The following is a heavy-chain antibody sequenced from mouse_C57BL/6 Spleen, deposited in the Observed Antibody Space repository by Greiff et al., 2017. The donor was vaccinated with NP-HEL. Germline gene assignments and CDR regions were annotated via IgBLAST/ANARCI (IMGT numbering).Heavy chain of an antibody. CDR3: ARQSDFDV. J-gene: IGHJ1*03. CDR2: ISNGGGST. CDR1: GFTFSDYY. Sequence: EVHLVESGGGLVQPGGSLKLSCAASGFTFSDYYMYWVRQTPEKRLEWVAYISNGGGSTYYPDTVKGRFTSSRDNAKNTLYLQMCRLKAEDTAMYYCARQSDFDVWGTGTTVTVSS. V-gene: IGHV5-12*01.